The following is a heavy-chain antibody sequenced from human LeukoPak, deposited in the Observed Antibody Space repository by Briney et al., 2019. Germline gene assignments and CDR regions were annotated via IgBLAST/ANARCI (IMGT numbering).Heavy chain of an antibody. CDR1: EFTFDDYA. CDR3: AKSYASGSFYDY. V-gene: IGHV3-23*01. J-gene: IGHJ4*02. D-gene: IGHD3-10*01. Sequence: GGSLRLSCAASEFTFDDYAMNWVRQAPGKGLEWVSTINYSGDTTYYADSVRGRFTISRDNSKNTLSLQMNNLRADDTAVYYCAKSYASGSFYDYWGQGTLVTVSS. CDR2: INYSGDTT.